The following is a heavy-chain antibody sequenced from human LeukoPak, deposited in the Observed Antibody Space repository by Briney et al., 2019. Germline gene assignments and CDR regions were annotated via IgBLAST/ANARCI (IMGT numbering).Heavy chain of an antibody. Sequence: QPGGSLRLSCAASAFTFSRYGMHWVRQAPGKGLEWLAFIRYDGSNKYYADSVKGRFTITRDNSKNTLYLQMNSLRAEDTAVYYCAKDFYDSSGYFRVPHLFDYWGQGTLVTVSS. D-gene: IGHD3-22*01. CDR3: AKDFYDSSGYFRVPHLFDY. CDR2: IRYDGSNK. J-gene: IGHJ4*02. V-gene: IGHV3-30*02. CDR1: AFTFSRYG.